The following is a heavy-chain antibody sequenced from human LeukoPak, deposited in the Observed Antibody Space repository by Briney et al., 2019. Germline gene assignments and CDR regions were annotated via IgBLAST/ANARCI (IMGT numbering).Heavy chain of an antibody. Sequence: KPSETLSLTCTVSGGSISSSSYYWGWIRQPPGKGLEWIGSIYYSGSTYYNPSLKSRVTISVDTSKNQFSLKLSSVTAADTAVYYCARVLRWSNWFDPWGQGTLVTVSS. CDR3: ARVLRWSNWFDP. CDR2: IYYSGST. D-gene: IGHD4-23*01. J-gene: IGHJ5*02. CDR1: GGSISSSSYY. V-gene: IGHV4-39*07.